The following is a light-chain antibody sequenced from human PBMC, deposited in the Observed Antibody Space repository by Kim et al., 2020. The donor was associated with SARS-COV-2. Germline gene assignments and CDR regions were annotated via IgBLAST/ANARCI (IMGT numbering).Light chain of an antibody. CDR2: YDS. CDR3: QVWDSSSDRPV. CDR1: NIGSKS. Sequence: APGKTARFTCGGNNIGSKSVHWYQQKPGQAPVLVINYDSDRPSGIPERFSGSNSGNTATLTISRVGAGDEADYYCQVWDSSSDRPVFGGGTQLTVL. V-gene: IGLV3-21*04. J-gene: IGLJ3*02.